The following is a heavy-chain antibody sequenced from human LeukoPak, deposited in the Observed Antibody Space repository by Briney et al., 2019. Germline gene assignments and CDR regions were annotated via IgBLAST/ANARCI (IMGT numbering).Heavy chain of an antibody. D-gene: IGHD6-19*01. CDR2: ISSSGSTI. CDR1: GFTFSSYE. J-gene: IGHJ4*02. CDR3: ARVLVAGTNY. V-gene: IGHV3-48*03. Sequence: GGSLRLSCAASGFTFSSYEMNWVRQAPGKGLEWVSYISSSGSTIYYADSVKGRFTISRDNAKNSLYLQMNSLRAEDTAVYYCARVLVAGTNYWGQGTLVTVSS.